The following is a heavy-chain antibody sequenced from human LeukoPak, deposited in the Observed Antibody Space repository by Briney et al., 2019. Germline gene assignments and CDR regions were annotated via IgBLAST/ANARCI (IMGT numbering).Heavy chain of an antibody. J-gene: IGHJ4*02. CDR3: AKKMAVVHYFDY. Sequence: GSLRLSCAASGFTFSSYAMSWVRQAPGKGLEWVSAISGSGGSTYYADSVKGRSTISRDNSKNTLYLQMNSLRAEDTAVYCCAKKMAVVHYFDYWGQGTLVTVSS. V-gene: IGHV3-23*01. CDR1: GFTFSSYA. CDR2: ISGSGGST. D-gene: IGHD3-22*01.